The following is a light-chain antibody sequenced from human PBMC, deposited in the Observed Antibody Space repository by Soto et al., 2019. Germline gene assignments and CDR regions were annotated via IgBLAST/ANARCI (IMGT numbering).Light chain of an antibody. CDR2: GNT. J-gene: IGLJ2*01. V-gene: IGLV1-40*01. Sequence: QSVLTQPPSVSGAPGQRVTISCTGSSSNIGAGYDVHWYQQFPGTTPKFLIYGNTTRPSGVPDRFSASKSGTSASLDITVLHDEDEDEYCCQSYDSSLTVVFGGGTKLTVL. CDR3: QSYDSSLTVV. CDR1: SSNIGAGYD.